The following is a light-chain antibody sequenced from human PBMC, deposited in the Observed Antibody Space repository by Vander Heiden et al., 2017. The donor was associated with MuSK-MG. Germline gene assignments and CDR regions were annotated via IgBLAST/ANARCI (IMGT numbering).Light chain of an antibody. CDR1: ALPKQY. V-gene: IGLV3-25*03. J-gene: IGLJ2*01. CDR2: KDS. CDR3: QSADTSVTVV. Sequence: SYELTQPPSVSVSPGQTTRITCSEDALPKQYAYWYQQKPGQAPVLVIYKDSERPSGIPERFSGSSSGTTVTLTISGVQAEDEADYYCQSADTSVTVVFGGGTKLTVL.